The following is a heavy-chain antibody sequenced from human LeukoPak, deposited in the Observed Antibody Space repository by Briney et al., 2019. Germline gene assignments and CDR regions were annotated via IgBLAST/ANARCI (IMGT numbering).Heavy chain of an antibody. Sequence: ASETLSLTCTVSGGSVSSGSYYWSWIRQPPGRGLEWIAYIHYSGSAAYNPSLKSRVTISRDMSTNQFSLKMTSVTAADTAAYYCVRDPAYGAFDIWGQGTMVTVSS. CDR2: IHYSGSA. D-gene: IGHD4-17*01. V-gene: IGHV4-61*01. CDR1: GGSVSSGSYY. J-gene: IGHJ3*02. CDR3: VRDPAYGAFDI.